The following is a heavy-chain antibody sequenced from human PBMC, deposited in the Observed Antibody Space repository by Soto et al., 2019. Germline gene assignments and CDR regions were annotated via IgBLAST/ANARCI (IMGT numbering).Heavy chain of an antibody. CDR3: ARDSDSTAYYYMEV. V-gene: IGHV3-48*01. CDR2: ISSSGSTI. J-gene: IGHJ6*03. Sequence: EVQLVESGGSLVQPGGSLRLSCAASGFTFRSYNMNWVRQAPGKGLEWVSYISSSGSTIYYADSVQGRFTISRDNAKNSLSLQMNSLRAEDKAVYYCARDSDSTAYYYMEVWGNGSTVTVSS. CDR1: GFTFRSYN. D-gene: IGHD6-13*01.